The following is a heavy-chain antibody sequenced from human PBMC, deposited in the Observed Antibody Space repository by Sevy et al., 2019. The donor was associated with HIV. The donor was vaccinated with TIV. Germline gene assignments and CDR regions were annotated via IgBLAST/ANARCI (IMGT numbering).Heavy chain of an antibody. CDR2: TYYRSKWYN. V-gene: IGHV6-1*01. D-gene: IGHD3-10*01. CDR1: GDSVSSNSAA. J-gene: IGHJ6*02. CDR3: ARGDYYGSGGSYYYYYGMDV. Sequence: QSQTLSLTCAISGDSVSSNSAAWNWIRQSPSRGLEWLGRTYYRSKWYNDYAVSVKSRITINPDTSKNQFSLQLNSVTPEDTAGYYCARGDYYGSGGSYYYYYGMDVWGQGTTVTVSS.